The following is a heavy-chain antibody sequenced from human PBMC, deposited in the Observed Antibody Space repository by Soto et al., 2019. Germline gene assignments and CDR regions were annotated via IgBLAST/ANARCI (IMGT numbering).Heavy chain of an antibody. CDR1: GYIFSSYD. D-gene: IGHD3-10*01. CDR3: ARNYYGAGMEYYYYGMAV. J-gene: IGHJ6*02. V-gene: IGHV1-8*01. CDR2: MNPNSGNT. Sequence: QVQLVQSGAEVKKPGASVKVYCKASGYIFSSYDLNWVRQATGEGLEWMGWMNPNSGNTDYAQKFHGRVPMTRNTSIRTAYMELSSLRSEATAVDSLARNYYGAGMEYYYYGMAVGSQVTGLTVSS.